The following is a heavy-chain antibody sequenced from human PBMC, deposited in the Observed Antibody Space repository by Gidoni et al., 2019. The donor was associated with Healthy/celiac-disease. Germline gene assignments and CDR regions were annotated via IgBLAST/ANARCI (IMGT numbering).Heavy chain of an antibody. V-gene: IGHV2-5*02. J-gene: IGHJ5*02. D-gene: IGHD3-10*01. Sequence: QITLKESGPTLVKPTQTLTLTCTFSGFSLSTSGVGVGWIRQPPGKALEWLALIYWDDDKRYSPSLKSRLTITKDTSKNQVVLTMTNMDPVDTATYYCAHTSSPLWFGEGMWFDPWGQGTLVTVSS. CDR2: IYWDDDK. CDR1: GFSLSTSGVG. CDR3: AHTSSPLWFGEGMWFDP.